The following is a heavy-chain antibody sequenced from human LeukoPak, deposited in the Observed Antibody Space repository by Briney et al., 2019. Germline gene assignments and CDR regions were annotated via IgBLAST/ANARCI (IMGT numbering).Heavy chain of an antibody. Sequence: GGSLRLSCAASGFTFSSYAMHWVRRAPGKGLEYVSGISSHGGSTYYANSVKGRFTISRDNSKNMLYLQMNSLRAEDTAVYYCARDGIAAAVNWFDPWGQGTLVTVSS. J-gene: IGHJ5*02. CDR3: ARDGIAAAVNWFDP. CDR2: ISSHGGST. V-gene: IGHV3-64*01. D-gene: IGHD6-13*01. CDR1: GFTFSSYA.